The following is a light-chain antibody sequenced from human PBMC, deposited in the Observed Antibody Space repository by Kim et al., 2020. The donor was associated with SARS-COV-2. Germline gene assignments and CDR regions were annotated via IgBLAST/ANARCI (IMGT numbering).Light chain of an antibody. CDR3: QKRADWLS. J-gene: IGKJ4*01. V-gene: IGKV3-11*01. CDR1: QSVSSY. Sequence: SLGQGERATRSCRDSQSVSSYVDRYKQKPGRSPRLLSYDATNRATGITARFSGSGSGTDFTLTISSLEPEDFAVYYCQKRADWLSFGGGTKVDIK. CDR2: DAT.